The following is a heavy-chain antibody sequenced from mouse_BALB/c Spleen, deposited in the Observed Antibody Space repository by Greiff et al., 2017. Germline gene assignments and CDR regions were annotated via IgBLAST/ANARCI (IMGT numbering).Heavy chain of an antibody. Sequence: QVQLQQSGAELVKPGASVKLSCKASGYTFTSYYMYWVKQRPGQGLEWIGEINPSNGGTNFNEKFKSKATLTVDKSSSTAYMQLSSLTSEDSAVYCCTSARIYYDSSDCWYFDVWGAGTTVTVSS. CDR1: GYTFTSYY. D-gene: IGHD1-1*01. CDR3: TSARIYYDSSDCWYFDV. V-gene: IGHV1S81*02. CDR2: INPSNGGT. J-gene: IGHJ1*01.